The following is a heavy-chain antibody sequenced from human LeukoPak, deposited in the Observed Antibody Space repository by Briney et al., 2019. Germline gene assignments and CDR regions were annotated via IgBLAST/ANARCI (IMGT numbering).Heavy chain of an antibody. J-gene: IGHJ4*02. CDR2: MKEDGSQE. D-gene: IGHD2-15*01. Sequence: GGSLRLSCAASGFTFSHYWMTWVRQAPGKGLEWVANMKEDGSQETYVDSVKGRFTISRDNAKNSLYLQMDNVRAEDTAVYYCARYSYKHDCWGQGTLVTVSS. CDR1: GFTFSHYW. CDR3: ARYSYKHDC. V-gene: IGHV3-7*01.